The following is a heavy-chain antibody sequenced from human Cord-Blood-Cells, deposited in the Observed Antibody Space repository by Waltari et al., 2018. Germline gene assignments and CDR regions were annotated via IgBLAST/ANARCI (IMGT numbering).Heavy chain of an antibody. D-gene: IGHD3-9*01. CDR3: ARADRVYDILTGHDAFDI. V-gene: IGHV4-31*03. J-gene: IGHJ3*02. CDR1: GGSISSGGYY. CDR2: IYASGGA. Sequence: QVQLQESGPGLVKPSQTLSLTCTVSGGSISSGGYYWSWIRQHPGKGLEWIGYIYASGGAYYNPALKSRFTISVDTSKSQFSLKLSSVAAADTAVYYCARADRVYDILTGHDAFDIWGQGTMVTVSS.